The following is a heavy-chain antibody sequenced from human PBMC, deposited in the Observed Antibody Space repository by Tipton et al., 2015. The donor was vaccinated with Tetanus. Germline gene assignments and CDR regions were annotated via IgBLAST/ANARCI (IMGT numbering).Heavy chain of an antibody. CDR1: GFTFSNAW. CDR2: IKSKTDGGTT. D-gene: IGHD3-10*01. J-gene: IGHJ4*02. CDR3: TTDESGEFLIDYYFDY. V-gene: IGHV3-15*01. Sequence: SLRLSCAASGFTFSNAWMSWVRQAPGKGLEWVGRIKSKTDGGTTDYAAPVKGRFTISRDDSKNTLYLQMNSLKTEDTAVYYCTTDESGEFLIDYYFDYWGQGTLVTVSS.